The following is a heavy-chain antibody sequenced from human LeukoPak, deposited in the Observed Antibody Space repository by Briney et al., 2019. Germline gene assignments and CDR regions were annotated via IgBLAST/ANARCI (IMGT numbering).Heavy chain of an antibody. CDR1: GFTFSSYS. CDR3: ARDLREQWLVLSWFDP. Sequence: PGGSLRLSCAASGFTFSSYSMNWVRQAPGKGLEWVSSISSSSSYIYYADSVKGRFTISRDNAKNSLYLQMNSLRAEDTAVYYCARDLREQWLVLSWFDPWGQGTLVTVS. J-gene: IGHJ5*02. D-gene: IGHD6-19*01. CDR2: ISSSSSYI. V-gene: IGHV3-21*01.